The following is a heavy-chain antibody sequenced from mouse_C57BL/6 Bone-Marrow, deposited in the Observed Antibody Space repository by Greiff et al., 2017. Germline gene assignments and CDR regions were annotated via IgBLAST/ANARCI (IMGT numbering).Heavy chain of an antibody. D-gene: IGHD1-1*01. CDR3: ARLITTGVGRYYAMDY. V-gene: IGHV5-12*01. J-gene: IGHJ4*01. CDR1: GFTFSDYY. Sequence: EVMLVESGGGLVQPGGSLKLSCAASGFTFSDYYMYWVRQTPEKRLEWVAYISNGGGSTYYPDTVKGRFTISRDNAKNTLYLQMSRLKSEDTAMYYCARLITTGVGRYYAMDYWGQGTSVTVSS. CDR2: ISNGGGST.